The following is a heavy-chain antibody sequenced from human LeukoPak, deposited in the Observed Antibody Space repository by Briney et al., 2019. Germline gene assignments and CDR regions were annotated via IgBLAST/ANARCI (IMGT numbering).Heavy chain of an antibody. J-gene: IGHJ4*02. Sequence: PGGSLRLSCAASGFTLSNFEMNWVRQAPGKGLEWVANIKHDGGEMSYVDSVKGRFTISRDNAKNSLYLQMNSLRPEDTAVYYCARDRSSGWPGSFDYWGQGTLVTVS. CDR1: GFTLSNFE. D-gene: IGHD6-19*01. CDR3: ARDRSSGWPGSFDY. V-gene: IGHV3-7*01. CDR2: IKHDGGEM.